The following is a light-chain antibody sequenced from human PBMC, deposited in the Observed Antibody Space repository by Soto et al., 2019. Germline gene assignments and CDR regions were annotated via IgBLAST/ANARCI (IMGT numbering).Light chain of an antibody. CDR1: QDIGSW. Sequence: DIQMTQSPSSVSASIGDTVTITCRASQDIGSWLAWYQQKPGKAPQLLIFPASTLQSGIPSRFSGSGSGTDFALTISGLQPEDFATSYCQQADSFPLSFGGGTKLGIK. V-gene: IGKV1-12*01. CDR2: PAS. CDR3: QQADSFPLS. J-gene: IGKJ4*01.